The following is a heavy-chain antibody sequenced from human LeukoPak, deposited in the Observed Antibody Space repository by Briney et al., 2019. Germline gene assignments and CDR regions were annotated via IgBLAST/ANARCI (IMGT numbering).Heavy chain of an antibody. V-gene: IGHV4-34*01. CDR1: GGSFSGYY. CDR3: HGYCSSTSCSGS. CDR2: INHSGST. Sequence: SETLSLTCAVYGGSFSGYYWSWIRQPPGKGLEWIGEINHSGSTNYNPSLKSRVTISVDTSKNQFSLKLSSVTAADTAVYYCHGYCSSTSCSGSWGQGTLVTVSS. D-gene: IGHD2-2*03. J-gene: IGHJ4*02.